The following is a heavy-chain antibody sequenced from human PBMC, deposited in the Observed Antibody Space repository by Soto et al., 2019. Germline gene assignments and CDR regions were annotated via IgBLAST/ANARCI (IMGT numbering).Heavy chain of an antibody. J-gene: IGHJ4*02. CDR1: GYTFTSYG. V-gene: IGHV1-18*01. CDR3: ASDRVGHSSSHDY. Sequence: QVQLVQSGAEVKKPGASVKVSCKASGYTFTSYGISWVRQAPGQGLEWMGWISAYNGNTNYAQKLQGRVTRTTDTATSTASMELRSMRSDDTAVYYWASDRVGHSSSHDYWGQGTLVTVSS. CDR2: ISAYNGNT. D-gene: IGHD6-6*01.